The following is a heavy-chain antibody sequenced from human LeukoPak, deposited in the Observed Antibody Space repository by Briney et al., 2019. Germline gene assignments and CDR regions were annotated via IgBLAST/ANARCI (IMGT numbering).Heavy chain of an antibody. CDR1: GGTFSSYA. CDR3: ATVRVVTIRNYYYYYGMDV. CDR2: IIPIFGTA. V-gene: IGHV1-69*13. J-gene: IGHJ6*02. D-gene: IGHD5-12*01. Sequence: SVKVSCKASGGTFSSYAISWVRQAPGQGLEWMGGIIPIFGTANYAQKFQGRVTITADESTSTAYMELSSLRSEDTAVYYCATVRVVTIRNYYYYYGMDVWGQGTTVTVSS.